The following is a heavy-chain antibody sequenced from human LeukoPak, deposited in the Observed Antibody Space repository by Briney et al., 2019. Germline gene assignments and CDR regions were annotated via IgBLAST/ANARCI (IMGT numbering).Heavy chain of an antibody. D-gene: IGHD3-16*01. V-gene: IGHV3-74*01. CDR1: GFTFRSHW. CDR3: AKDRDFGFIDY. CDR2: IDGDESAT. J-gene: IGHJ4*02. Sequence: PGGSLRLSCAASGFTFRSHWMHWVRQAPGKGLIWVSRIDGDESATYYGDSVKGRFTISRDNAKNTLYLQMDSLRVEDTAVYYCAKDRDFGFIDYWGQGTLVTVSS.